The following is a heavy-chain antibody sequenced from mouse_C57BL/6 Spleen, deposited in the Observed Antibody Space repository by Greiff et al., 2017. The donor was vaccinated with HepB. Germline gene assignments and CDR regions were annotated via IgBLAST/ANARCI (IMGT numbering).Heavy chain of an antibody. Sequence: QVQLQQPGAELVKPGASVKLSCKASGYTFTSYWMQWVKQRPGQGLEWIGEIDPSDSYTNYNQKFKGKATLTVDTSSGTAYMQLSSLTSEDSAVYYCARGGLGYAMDYWGQGTSVTVSS. CDR2: IDPSDSYT. CDR3: ARGGLGYAMDY. CDR1: GYTFTSYW. V-gene: IGHV1-50*01. J-gene: IGHJ4*01. D-gene: IGHD4-1*01.